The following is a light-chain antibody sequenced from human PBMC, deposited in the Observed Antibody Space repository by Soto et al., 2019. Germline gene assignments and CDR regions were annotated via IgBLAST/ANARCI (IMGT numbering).Light chain of an antibody. J-gene: IGKJ2*01. CDR1: QSISSY. CDR2: AAS. CDR3: QQSLSTPYT. Sequence: DIQMTQSPSPLSASVGDRVYITCRTSQSISSYLNWYQAKPGKAPKLLIYAASTLQSGVPSRFSGSGSGTDFTLVIDSLQREDFGTYYCQQSLSTPYTFGQGTKVEIK. V-gene: IGKV1-39*01.